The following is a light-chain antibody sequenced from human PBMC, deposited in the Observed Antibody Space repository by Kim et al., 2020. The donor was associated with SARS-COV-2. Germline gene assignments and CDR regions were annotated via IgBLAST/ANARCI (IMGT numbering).Light chain of an antibody. CDR2: GNS. J-gene: IGLJ1*01. CDR1: SSNLGEGHD. V-gene: IGLV1-40*01. CDR3: PSFDISLSGYV. Sequence: QGVNISGARTSSNLGEGHDVNWFQQLPGTAPKLLICGNSNRPSGVPDRFSGSESGTSASLAISGLQAEDEADYYCPSFDISLSGYVFGTGTKVTVL.